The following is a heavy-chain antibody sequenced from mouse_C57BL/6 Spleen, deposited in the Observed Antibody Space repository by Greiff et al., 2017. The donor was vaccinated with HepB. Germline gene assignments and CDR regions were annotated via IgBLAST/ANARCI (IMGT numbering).Heavy chain of an antibody. CDR3: ARGGYEFLYYAMDY. CDR2: ISYDGSN. D-gene: IGHD2-2*01. CDR1: GYSITSGYY. J-gene: IGHJ4*01. Sequence: EVQLQESGPGLVKPSQSLSLTCSVTGYSITSGYYWNWIRQFPGNKLEWMGYISYDGSNNYNPSLKNRISITRDTSKNQFFLKLNSVTTEDTATYYCARGGYEFLYYAMDYWGQGTSVTVSS. V-gene: IGHV3-6*01.